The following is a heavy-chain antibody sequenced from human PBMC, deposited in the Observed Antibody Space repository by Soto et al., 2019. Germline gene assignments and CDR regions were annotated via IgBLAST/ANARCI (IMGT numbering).Heavy chain of an antibody. CDR2: ISWNSGSI. J-gene: IGHJ6*03. CDR1: GFTFDDYA. D-gene: IGHD4-4*01. Sequence: GGSLRLSCAASGFTFDDYAMHWVRQAPGKGLEWVSGISWNSGSIGYADSVKGRFTISRDNAKNSLYLQMNSLRAEDTALYYCAKGGIDYSYYYYYYMDVWGKGTTVTVSS. V-gene: IGHV3-9*01. CDR3: AKGGIDYSYYYYYYMDV.